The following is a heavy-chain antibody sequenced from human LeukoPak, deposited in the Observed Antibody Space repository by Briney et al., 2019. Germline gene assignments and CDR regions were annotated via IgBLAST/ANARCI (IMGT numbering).Heavy chain of an antibody. CDR3: VKPFSSSWDNWFDP. Sequence: GGSLRLSCAASGFTFSSYAMSWVRQAPGKGLEWVSAISGSGGSTYYADSVKDRFTISRDNSKNTLYLQMNSLRANDTAVYHCVKPFSSSWDNWFDPWGQGTLVIVSS. J-gene: IGHJ5*02. D-gene: IGHD6-13*01. CDR1: GFTFSSYA. CDR2: ISGSGGST. V-gene: IGHV3-23*01.